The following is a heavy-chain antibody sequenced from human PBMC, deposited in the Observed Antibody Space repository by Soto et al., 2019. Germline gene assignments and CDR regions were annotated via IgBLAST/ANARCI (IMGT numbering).Heavy chain of an antibody. Sequence: QVQLVQSGAEVKKPGASVKVSCKASGYTFTSYGISWVRQAPGQGLEWMGWISANTGNTNFAQKLQGRVTMTTDTSTITGYMEMRSLRSDDTAVYYCARDGRYSGSYGGYYFDYWGQGTLVTVSS. CDR3: ARDGRYSGSYGGYYFDY. CDR2: ISANTGNT. V-gene: IGHV1-18*01. CDR1: GYTFTSYG. J-gene: IGHJ4*02. D-gene: IGHD1-26*01.